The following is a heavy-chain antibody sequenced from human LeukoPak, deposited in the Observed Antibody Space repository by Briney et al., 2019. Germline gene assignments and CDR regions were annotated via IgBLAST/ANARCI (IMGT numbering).Heavy chain of an antibody. V-gene: IGHV4-39*01. Sequence: SETLSLTCTVSGDSTSGDNYYGGWVRQPPGKGLEWIGNIYYSGSTYYNPSLKSRVTMSVDTSKNQFSLKLNSVTAADTAVYYCARGRPYSGGYHLDYWGQGTLVTVSS. J-gene: IGHJ4*02. CDR2: IYYSGST. D-gene: IGHD1-26*01. CDR1: GDSTSGDNYY. CDR3: ARGRPYSGGYHLDY.